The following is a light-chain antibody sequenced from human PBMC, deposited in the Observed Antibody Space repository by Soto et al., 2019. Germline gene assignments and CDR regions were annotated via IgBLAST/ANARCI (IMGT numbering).Light chain of an antibody. CDR1: QSVGSF. J-gene: IGKJ4*01. CDR2: DAT. CDR3: QQRRNWPLT. Sequence: EIVLTQSPATLSVSPGETATLSCRASQSVGSFLAWYQQKPGQAPRLLMYDATNRATGIPARFSGSGSVTDFTLTISSLEPEDFAVYYCQQRRNWPLTFGGGTKVDIK. V-gene: IGKV3-11*01.